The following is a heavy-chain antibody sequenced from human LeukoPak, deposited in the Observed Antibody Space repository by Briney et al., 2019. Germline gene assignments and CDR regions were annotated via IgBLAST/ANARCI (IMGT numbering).Heavy chain of an antibody. CDR1: GGTFSSYT. Sequence: SVKVPCKASGGTFSSYTISWVRQAPGQGLEWMGRIIPILGIANYAQKFQGRVTITADKSTSTAYMELSSLRSEDTAVYYCARDPSHDSSGYYLDYWGQGTLVTVSS. D-gene: IGHD3-22*01. CDR2: IIPILGIA. CDR3: ARDPSHDSSGYYLDY. V-gene: IGHV1-69*04. J-gene: IGHJ4*02.